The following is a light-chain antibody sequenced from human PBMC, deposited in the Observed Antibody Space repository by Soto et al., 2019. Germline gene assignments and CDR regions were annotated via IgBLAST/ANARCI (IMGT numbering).Light chain of an antibody. CDR3: QQYGSSPTWT. J-gene: IGKJ1*01. Sequence: EIVLTQTPGTLSLSPGARATLSCRASQSVSSSYLAWYQQKPGQAPRLLIYGASSRATGIPDRFSGSGSGTDFTLTISRLEPEDFAVYYCQQYGSSPTWTFGQGTKVDIK. CDR2: GAS. V-gene: IGKV3-20*01. CDR1: QSVSSSY.